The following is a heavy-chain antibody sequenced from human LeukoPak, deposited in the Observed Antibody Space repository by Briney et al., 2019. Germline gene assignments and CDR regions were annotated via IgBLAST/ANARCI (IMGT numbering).Heavy chain of an antibody. CDR2: ISYDGSNK. CDR3: AKGEGWYAPNPDY. Sequence: GGSLRLSCAASGFTFSSYGMHWVRQAPGKGLEWVAVISYDGSNKHYADSVKGRFTISRDNPKNTLYLQMNSLRAEDTAVYYCAKGEGWYAPNPDYWGQGTLVTVSS. CDR1: GFTFSSYG. V-gene: IGHV3-30*18. D-gene: IGHD6-19*01. J-gene: IGHJ4*02.